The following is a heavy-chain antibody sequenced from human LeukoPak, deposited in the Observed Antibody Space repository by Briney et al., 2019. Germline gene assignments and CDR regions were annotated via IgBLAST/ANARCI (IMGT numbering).Heavy chain of an antibody. J-gene: IGHJ4*02. CDR3: AATPRSAFDY. CDR1: GYSISSNYY. V-gene: IGHV4-38-2*01. Sequence: SETLSLTCAVSGYSISSNYYWGWIRQPPGKGLEWIGTIYHSGTTNYNPSLKSRLTISVDTSKNQFSLKLSSVTAADTAVYYCAATPRSAFDYWGRGTLVTVSS. CDR2: IYHSGTT.